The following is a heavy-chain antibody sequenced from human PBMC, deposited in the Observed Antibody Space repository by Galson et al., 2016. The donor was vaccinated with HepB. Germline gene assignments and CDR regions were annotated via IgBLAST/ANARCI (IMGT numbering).Heavy chain of an antibody. V-gene: IGHV3-15*07. J-gene: IGHJ6*02. Sequence: SLRPSYAVSGFTFSNAWMSWGRQAPGKGLEWVGRIKCKIDGGTTDYAAPVKGRFIISRDDSINRLYLQMNSLKTEDTAVYYCTTGEWGVGPTYQYYYYGMDVWGQGTTVTVS. CDR1: GFTFSNAW. CDR3: TTGEWGVGPTYQYYYYGMDV. D-gene: IGHD1-26*01. CDR2: IKCKIDGGTT.